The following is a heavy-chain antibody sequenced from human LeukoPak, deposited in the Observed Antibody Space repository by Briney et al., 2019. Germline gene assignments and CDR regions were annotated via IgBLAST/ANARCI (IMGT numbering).Heavy chain of an antibody. Sequence: ASVKVSCKASGYSFSDYYMHWVRQAPGQGLEWVGWINPNSGGTNYAQKFQGRVTMTRDTSISTAYMELSRLRSDDTAVYYCARLETVVRALDYWGQGTLVTVSS. D-gene: IGHD3-10*01. CDR2: INPNSGGT. J-gene: IGHJ4*02. V-gene: IGHV1-2*02. CDR3: ARLETVVRALDY. CDR1: GYSFSDYY.